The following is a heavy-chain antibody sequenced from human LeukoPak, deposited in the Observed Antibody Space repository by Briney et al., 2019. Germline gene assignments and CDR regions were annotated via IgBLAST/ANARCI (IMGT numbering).Heavy chain of an antibody. Sequence: GGSLRLSCTASGFTFSSFWMHWVRQVPGKGRVWVARIRGDGRSTTYADSVKGRFTISRDNARNTLNLQMTSLRVDDTAVYYCVREGISYYYSGGFFYWGQGSLVTVSS. CDR2: IRGDGRST. CDR1: GFTFSSFW. J-gene: IGHJ4*02. CDR3: VREGISYYYSGGFFY. D-gene: IGHD6-19*01. V-gene: IGHV3-74*01.